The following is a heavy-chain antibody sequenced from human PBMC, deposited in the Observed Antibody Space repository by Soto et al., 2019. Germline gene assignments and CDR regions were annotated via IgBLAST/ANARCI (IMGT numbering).Heavy chain of an antibody. Sequence: SETLSLTCAVYGGSFSGYYWSWIRQPPGKGLEWIGEINHSGSTNYNPSLKSRVTISVDMSTNQFSLKLSSVTAADTAVYYCALTPPIEVAGPDFWGQGTLVTVSS. V-gene: IGHV4-34*01. CDR2: INHSGST. D-gene: IGHD6-19*01. CDR1: GGSFSGYY. J-gene: IGHJ4*02. CDR3: ALTPPIEVAGPDF.